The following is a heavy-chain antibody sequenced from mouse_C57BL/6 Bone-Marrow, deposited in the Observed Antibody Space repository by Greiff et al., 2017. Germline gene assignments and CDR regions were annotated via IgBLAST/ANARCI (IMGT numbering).Heavy chain of an antibody. CDR3: ASVANWDPYWYFDV. D-gene: IGHD4-1*01. Sequence: EVKLMESGPGLVKPSQSLSLTCSVTGYSITSGYYWNWIRQFPGNKLEWMGYISYAGSNNYNPSLKNRISITRDTSKNQFFLKLNSVTTEYTATYYCASVANWDPYWYFDVWGTGTTVTVSS. CDR1: GYSITSGYY. V-gene: IGHV3-6*01. CDR2: ISYAGSN. J-gene: IGHJ1*03.